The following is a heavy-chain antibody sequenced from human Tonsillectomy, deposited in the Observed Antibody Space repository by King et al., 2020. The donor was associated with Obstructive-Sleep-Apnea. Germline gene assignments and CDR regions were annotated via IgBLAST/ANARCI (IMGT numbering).Heavy chain of an antibody. CDR3: ARDSSSPRYSGSYQYDY. CDR1: GYTFTSYG. Sequence: QLVQSGAEVKKPGASVKVSCKASGYTFTSYGISWVRQAPGQGLEWMGWISAYNGNTNYAQKLQGRVTMTTDTSTSTAYMELRSLRSDDTAGYYCARDSSSPRYSGSYQYDYWGQGTLVTVSP. V-gene: IGHV1-18*01. D-gene: IGHD1-26*01. CDR2: ISAYNGNT. J-gene: IGHJ4*02.